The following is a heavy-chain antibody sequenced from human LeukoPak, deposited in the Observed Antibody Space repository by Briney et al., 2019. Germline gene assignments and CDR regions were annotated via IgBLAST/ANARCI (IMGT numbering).Heavy chain of an antibody. CDR3: ARGTGWFAY. CDR1: GGSISNYY. D-gene: IGHD1-1*01. J-gene: IGHJ5*01. V-gene: IGHV4-59*01. CDR2: IYYSRST. Sequence: SETLSLTCTVSGGSISNYYWSWIRQPPGKGLEWIGYIYYSRSTNYNPSLKSRVTISVDTSKNQVSLKLSSVTAADTAVYYCARGTGWFAYWGQGTLVTVSS.